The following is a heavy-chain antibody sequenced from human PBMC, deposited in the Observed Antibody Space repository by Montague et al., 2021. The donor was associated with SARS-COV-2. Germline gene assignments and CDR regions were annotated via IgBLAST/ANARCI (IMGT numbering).Heavy chain of an antibody. J-gene: IGHJ4*02. CDR1: GGPISGSSDY. V-gene: IGHV4-39*01. Sequence: SETLSHTCTVTGGPISGSSDYWGWIRQSPGKGLEWIASVDYSGNTYYSPSLKSRLTISVDTSKNQFSLKLNSVTAADTALYYCARREYSYGWGDWGQGTLVTVSS. D-gene: IGHD5-18*01. CDR2: VDYSGNT. CDR3: ARREYSYGWGD.